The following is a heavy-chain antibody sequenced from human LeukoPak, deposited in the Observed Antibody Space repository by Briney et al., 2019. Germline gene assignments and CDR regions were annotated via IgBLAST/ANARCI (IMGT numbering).Heavy chain of an antibody. CDR1: GDSISSYY. CDR3: VRTYHYDTSGYDY. V-gene: IGHV4-59*01. Sequence: SETLSLTCTVSGDSISSYYWSWIRQPPGKGLEWIGYIYYSGSISYNPSHKSRVTISIAPSKNQFYLNLSSVTAADTAVYYCVRTYHYDTSGYDYWGQGTLVTVSS. D-gene: IGHD3-22*01. J-gene: IGHJ4*02. CDR2: IYYSGSI.